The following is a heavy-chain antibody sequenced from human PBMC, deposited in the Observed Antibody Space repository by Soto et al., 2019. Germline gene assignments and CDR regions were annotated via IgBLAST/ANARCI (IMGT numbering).Heavy chain of an antibody. V-gene: IGHV3-33*01. CDR3: ARSHRDWNDVYYGMDV. Sequence: QVRLVESGGGVVQPGGSLRLSCAASGFTFSSYGMHWVRQAPDKGLEWVAVIWYDGGNKYYADSVRGRFTISRDNSKKTLNLQMNSLRAEDTAVYYCARSHRDWNDVYYGMDVWGQGTTVIVSS. CDR1: GFTFSSYG. J-gene: IGHJ6*02. D-gene: IGHD1-1*01. CDR2: IWYDGGNK.